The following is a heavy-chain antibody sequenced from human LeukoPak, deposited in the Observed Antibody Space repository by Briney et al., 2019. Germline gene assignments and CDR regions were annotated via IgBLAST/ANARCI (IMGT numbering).Heavy chain of an antibody. J-gene: IGHJ5*02. V-gene: IGHV3-49*04. CDR3: TRLWNNWFDP. CDR2: IRSKAYGGTT. CDR1: GFTFGDYA. Sequence: GGSLRLSCTASGFTFGDYAMSWVRQAPGKGLEWVGFIRSKAYGGTTEYAASVRGRFIISRDNSKSSAYLQMNSLKTEDTAVYYCTRLWNNWFDPWGQGTLVTVSS. D-gene: IGHD1-1*01.